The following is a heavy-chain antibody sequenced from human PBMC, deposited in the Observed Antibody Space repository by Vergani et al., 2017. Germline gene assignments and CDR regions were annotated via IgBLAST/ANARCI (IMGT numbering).Heavy chain of an antibody. D-gene: IGHD6-6*01. V-gene: IGHV3-9*01. CDR2: ISWNSGSI. CDR3: AKDRYSSSSGSDY. Sequence: EVQLVESGGGLVPPGRSLRLSCAASGFPFDDYAMHWVRQAPGKGLEWVSGISWNSGSIGYADSVKGRFTISRDNAKNSLYLQMNSLRAEDTALYYCAKDRYSSSSGSDYWGQGTLVTVSS. J-gene: IGHJ4*02. CDR1: GFPFDDYA.